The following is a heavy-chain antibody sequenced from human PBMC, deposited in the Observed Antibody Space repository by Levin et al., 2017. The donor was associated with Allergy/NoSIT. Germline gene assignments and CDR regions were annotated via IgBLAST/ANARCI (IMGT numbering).Heavy chain of an antibody. J-gene: IGHJ5*02. CDR1: GFSLSTSGVG. CDR2: IYWDDDK. D-gene: IGHD3-10*01. CDR3: AHRNLWFGDRGDNWFDP. V-gene: IGHV2-5*02. Sequence: SGPTLVKPTQTLTLTCTFSGFSLSTSGVGVGWIRQPPGKALEWLALIYWDDDKRYSPSLKSRLTITKDTSKNQVVLTMTNMDPVDTATYYCAHRNLWFGDRGDNWFDPWGQGTLVTVSS.